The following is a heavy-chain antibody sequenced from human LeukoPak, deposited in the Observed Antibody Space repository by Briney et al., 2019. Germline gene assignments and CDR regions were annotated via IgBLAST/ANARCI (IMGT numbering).Heavy chain of an antibody. Sequence: GGSLRLSCTASGFTFNSYWMTWVRQAPGKGLEWVANTNQHGTQNYYVDSVKGRFTISRDNAENSLYLQMSSLRDEDTAVYYCERNVNAFDIWGRGTMDTVSS. V-gene: IGHV3-7*01. CDR1: GFTFNSYW. CDR2: TNQHGTQN. J-gene: IGHJ3*02. CDR3: ERNVNAFDI.